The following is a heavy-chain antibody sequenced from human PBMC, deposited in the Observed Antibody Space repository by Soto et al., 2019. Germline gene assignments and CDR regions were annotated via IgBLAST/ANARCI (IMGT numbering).Heavy chain of an antibody. J-gene: IGHJ4*02. CDR2: VNPDTGVA. D-gene: IGHD3-16*01. CDR3: ARDPIRGGVPYFFDF. CDR1: GYTFTDYF. V-gene: IGHV1-2*02. Sequence: GASVKVSCKASGYTFTDYFVHWVRLAPGQGLEWMGWVNPDTGVATFPQKFQGRVTVTRDASINTDYMELTHLTSEDTGIYYCARDPIRGGVPYFFDFWGRGTQVPSPQ.